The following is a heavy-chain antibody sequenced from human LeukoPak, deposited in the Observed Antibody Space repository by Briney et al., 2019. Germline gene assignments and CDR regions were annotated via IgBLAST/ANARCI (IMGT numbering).Heavy chain of an antibody. Sequence: GGSLRLSCAASGFTFSSYSMNWVRQAPGKGLEWVSSISSSSSYIYYADSVKGRFTISRDNAKNSLYMQMNSLRAEDTAVYYCASSRDKDYYTDVWGKGTTVTVSS. CDR1: GFTFSSYS. V-gene: IGHV3-21*01. CDR2: ISSSSSYI. D-gene: IGHD5-24*01. CDR3: ASSRDKDYYTDV. J-gene: IGHJ6*03.